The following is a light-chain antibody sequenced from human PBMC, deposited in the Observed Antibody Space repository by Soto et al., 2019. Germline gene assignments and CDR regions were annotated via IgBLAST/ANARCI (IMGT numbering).Light chain of an antibody. Sequence: QSVLTQPRSATGTPGQRVTISCSGSRSNIGSNYVYWYQQLPGTAPKLLIYRNNQRPSGVPDRFSGSKSGTSASLAISGLRSEDEADYYCAAWDDSLSGEVFGTGTKVTV. V-gene: IGLV1-47*01. CDR3: AAWDDSLSGEV. CDR1: RSNIGSNY. CDR2: RNN. J-gene: IGLJ1*01.